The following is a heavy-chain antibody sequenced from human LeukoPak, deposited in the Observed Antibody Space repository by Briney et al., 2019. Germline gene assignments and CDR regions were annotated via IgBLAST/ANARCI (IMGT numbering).Heavy chain of an antibody. CDR1: GGTFSSYA. J-gene: IGHJ5*02. D-gene: IGHD6-19*01. CDR2: IIPIFGTA. CDR3: ASSRGSGKNWFDP. Sequence: GASVKVSCKASGGTFSSYAISWVRQAPGQGLEWMGGIIPIFGTANYAQKFQGRVTITADESTSTAYMELSSLRSEDTAVYYCASSRGSGKNWFDPWGQGTLVTVSS. V-gene: IGHV1-69*13.